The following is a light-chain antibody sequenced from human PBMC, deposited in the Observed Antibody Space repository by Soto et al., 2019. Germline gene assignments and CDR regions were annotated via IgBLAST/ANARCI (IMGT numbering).Light chain of an antibody. V-gene: IGLV2-14*03. CDR3: RSYTSIATYV. Sequence: QSALTQPASVSGSPGQSITISCTGSSSDVGGYNFVSWFQQHPGKAPKLMIYDVSKRPSGVSDRFFGAKSGNTASLTISGLQADDEAIYICRSYTSIATYVFGTGTKLTVL. J-gene: IGLJ1*01. CDR2: DVS. CDR1: SSDVGGYNF.